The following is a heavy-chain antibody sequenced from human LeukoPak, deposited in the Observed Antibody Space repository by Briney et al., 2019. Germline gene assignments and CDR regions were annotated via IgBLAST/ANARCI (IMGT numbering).Heavy chain of an antibody. J-gene: IGHJ4*02. CDR3: VRGFYSPHY. Sequence: PSETLSLTCTVSGGSISSDYWSWIRKPPGKGLEWIEYIYYSGRTYYNPSLKSRITISVDTSKNQFSLKLSSVTAADTAVYYCVRGFYSPHYWGQGTLVTVSS. D-gene: IGHD4-11*01. CDR1: GGSISSDY. CDR2: IYYSGRT. V-gene: IGHV4-59*01.